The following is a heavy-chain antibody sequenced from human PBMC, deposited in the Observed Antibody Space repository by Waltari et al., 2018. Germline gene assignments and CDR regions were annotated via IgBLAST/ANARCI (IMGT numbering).Heavy chain of an antibody. V-gene: IGHV4-34*01. J-gene: IGHJ4*02. CDR1: GGSFSGYY. CDR2: INHSGST. D-gene: IGHD2-2*01. CDR3: SRGPEGYCSSTSCYARRGLSDY. Sequence: QVQLQQWGAGLLKPSETLSLTCAVYGGSFSGYYWSWIRQPPGKGLEWIGEINHSGSTNYNPSLKGRVTSSVDTSKNQFSLKLSSVTAADTAVYYCSRGPEGYCSSTSCYARRGLSDYWGQGTLVTVSS.